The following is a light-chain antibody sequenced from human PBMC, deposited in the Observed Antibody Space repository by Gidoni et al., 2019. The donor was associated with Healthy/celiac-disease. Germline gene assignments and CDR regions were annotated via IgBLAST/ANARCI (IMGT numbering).Light chain of an antibody. Sequence: SSELTQDPAVSVALGQTVRITCQGDSLRSYYASWYQQKPGQAPVPVIYGKNNRPSGIPDLFSGSSSGTTASLTITGAQAEDEADYYCNSGDSSGNHVVFGGGTKLTVL. CDR3: NSGDSSGNHVV. V-gene: IGLV3-19*01. CDR1: SLRSYY. CDR2: GKN. J-gene: IGLJ2*01.